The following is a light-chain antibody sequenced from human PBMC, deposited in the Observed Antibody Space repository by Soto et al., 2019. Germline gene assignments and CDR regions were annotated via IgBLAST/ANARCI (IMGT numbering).Light chain of an antibody. CDR3: QQYYSYPLT. V-gene: IGKV1-8*01. Sequence: AIRMTQSPSSFSASTGDRVTITCLASQGISSYLAWYQQKPGKAPKLLIYAASTLQSGVPSRFSGSGSGTDFTLTISCLQSEDFATYYCQQYYSYPLTFGQGTKLEIK. J-gene: IGKJ2*01. CDR2: AAS. CDR1: QGISSY.